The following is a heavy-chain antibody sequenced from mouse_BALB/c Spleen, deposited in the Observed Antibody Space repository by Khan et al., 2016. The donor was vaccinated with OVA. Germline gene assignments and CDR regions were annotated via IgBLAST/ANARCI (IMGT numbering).Heavy chain of an antibody. CDR1: GYSITSDYA. CDR2: ISYSGKT. Sequence: VQLKESGPGLVKPSQSLSLICTVTGYSITSDYAWNWIRQFPGNKLEWMGFISYSGKTNSNPSLKSRISITRDTSKNQFFLQLNSVTTEDTATYYCARVYGGDVDYWGQGTTLTVSS. CDR3: ARVYGGDVDY. J-gene: IGHJ2*01. D-gene: IGHD1-1*01. V-gene: IGHV3-2*02.